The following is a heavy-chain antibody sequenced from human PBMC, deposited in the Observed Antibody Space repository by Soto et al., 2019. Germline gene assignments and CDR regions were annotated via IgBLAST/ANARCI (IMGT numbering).Heavy chain of an antibody. J-gene: IGHJ4*02. Sequence: GESLKISCEASGYMFPIYHISWVRQMPGKGLEWVGKIDPSDSRTMYRPSSRARITISVDKSINTAYLEWGRLKASATAMYYCARHHSNGDFDLWGQGTRVTVS. CDR2: IDPSDSRT. V-gene: IGHV5-10-1*01. CDR1: GYMFPIYH. CDR3: ARHHSNGDFDL. D-gene: IGHD2-8*01.